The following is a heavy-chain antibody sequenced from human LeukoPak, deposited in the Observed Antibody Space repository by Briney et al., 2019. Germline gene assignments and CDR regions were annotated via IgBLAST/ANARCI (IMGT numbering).Heavy chain of an antibody. CDR1: GFTFSSYW. V-gene: IGHV3-7*01. D-gene: IGHD3-10*01. CDR3: AREGRGAFDY. CDR2: IKEDGSEK. J-gene: IGHJ4*02. Sequence: GGSLRLSCAASGFTFSSYWMSWVRQAPGKGLEWVANIKEDGSEKHYVDSVKGRFTISRDISNNTLYLQINSLRAEDTAVYYCAREGRGAFDYWGQGTLVTVSS.